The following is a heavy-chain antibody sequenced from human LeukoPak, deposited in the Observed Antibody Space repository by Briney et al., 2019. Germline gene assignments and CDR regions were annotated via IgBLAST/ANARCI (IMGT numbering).Heavy chain of an antibody. J-gene: IGHJ4*02. V-gene: IGHV3-64D*06. CDR3: VKDRDSGYDSLDY. CDR1: GFTFSSYA. D-gene: IGHD5-12*01. Sequence: PGGSLILSCSASGFTFSSYAMHWVRQAPGKGLEYVSAISSNGGSTYYADSVKGRFTISRDNSKNTLYLQMSSLRAEDTAVYYCVKDRDSGYDSLDYWGQGTLATVSS. CDR2: ISSNGGST.